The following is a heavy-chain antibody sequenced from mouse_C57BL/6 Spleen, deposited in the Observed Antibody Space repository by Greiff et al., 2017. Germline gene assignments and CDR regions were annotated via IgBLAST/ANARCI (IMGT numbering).Heavy chain of an antibody. CDR2: IDPEDGET. CDR3: AHYYGSSYGYFDY. J-gene: IGHJ2*01. D-gene: IGHD1-1*01. V-gene: IGHV14-2*01. CDR1: GFNIKDYY. Sequence: VHVKQSGAELVKPGASVKLSCTASGFNIKDYYMHWVKQRTEQGLEWIGRIDPEDGETKYAPKFQGKATITADTSSNTAYLQLSSLTSEDTAVYYCAHYYGSSYGYFDYWGQGTTLTVSS.